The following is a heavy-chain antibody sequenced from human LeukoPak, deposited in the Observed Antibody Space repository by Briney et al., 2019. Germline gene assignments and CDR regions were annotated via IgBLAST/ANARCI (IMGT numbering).Heavy chain of an antibody. V-gene: IGHV3-74*01. CDR2: IRFDGGDT. CDR3: AKEIDGFDL. CDR1: GFTFNNYW. D-gene: IGHD3-9*01. Sequence: QPGGSLRLSCAASGFTFNNYWMHWVRQAPGMGLVWVSSIRFDGGDTAYADSAKGRFTISRDNAKNTMFLQMNNLRAEDTAVYYCAKEIDGFDLWGRGTMVTVSS. J-gene: IGHJ3*01.